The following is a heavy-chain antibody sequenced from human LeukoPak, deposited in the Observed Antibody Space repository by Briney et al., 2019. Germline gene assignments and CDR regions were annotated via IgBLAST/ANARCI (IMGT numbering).Heavy chain of an antibody. Sequence: GGSLRLSCAASGFTFSSYAMSWVRQAPGKGLEWVSAISGSGGSTYYADSVKGRFTISRGNSKNTLYLQMNSLRAEDTAVYYCARDHGTAMVVYYFDYWGQGTLVTVSS. CDR1: GFTFSSYA. J-gene: IGHJ4*02. CDR2: ISGSGGST. V-gene: IGHV3-23*01. D-gene: IGHD5-18*01. CDR3: ARDHGTAMVVYYFDY.